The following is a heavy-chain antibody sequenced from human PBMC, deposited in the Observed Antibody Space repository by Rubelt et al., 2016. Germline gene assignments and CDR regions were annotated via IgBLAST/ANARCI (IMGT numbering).Heavy chain of an antibody. Sequence: QVQLVQSGAEVKKPGSSVKVSCKASGGTFSSYAISWVRQAPGQGLEWMGGIIPILGTANYAQKFQGRVTLTADESTSTAYMELSSLRSEDTAVYYCARGGGRFLEWLYGFDPWGQGTLVTVSS. J-gene: IGHJ5*02. CDR3: ARGGGRFLEWLYGFDP. D-gene: IGHD3-3*01. V-gene: IGHV1-69*19. CDR2: IIPILGTA. CDR1: GGTFSSYA.